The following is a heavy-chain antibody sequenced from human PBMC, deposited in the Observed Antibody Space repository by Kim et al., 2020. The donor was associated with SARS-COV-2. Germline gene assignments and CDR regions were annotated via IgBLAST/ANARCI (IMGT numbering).Heavy chain of an antibody. CDR3: ATAMANYYYGMDV. J-gene: IGHJ6*02. D-gene: IGHD5-18*01. CDR1: GGTFSSYT. CDR2: IIPILGIA. Sequence: SVKVSCKASGGTFSSYTISWVRQAPGQGLEWMGRIIPILGIANYAQKFQGRVTITADKSTSTAYMELSSLRSEDTAVYYCATAMANYYYGMDVWGQGTTVTVSS. V-gene: IGHV1-69*02.